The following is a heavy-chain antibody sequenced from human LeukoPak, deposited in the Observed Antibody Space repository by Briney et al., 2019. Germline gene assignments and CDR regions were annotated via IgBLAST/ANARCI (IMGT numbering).Heavy chain of an antibody. Sequence: PSETLSLTCTVSGGSISSYYWSWIRQPPGKGLEWIGYIYYSGSTNYNPSLKSRVTISVDTSKNQFSLKLSSVTAADTAVYYCARQIAVAYFDYWGQGTLVTVSS. J-gene: IGHJ4*02. CDR3: ARQIAVAYFDY. CDR2: IYYSGST. CDR1: GGSISSYY. V-gene: IGHV4-59*08. D-gene: IGHD6-19*01.